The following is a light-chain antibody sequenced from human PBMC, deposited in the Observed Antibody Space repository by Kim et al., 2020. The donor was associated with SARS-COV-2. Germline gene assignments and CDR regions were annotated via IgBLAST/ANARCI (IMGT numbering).Light chain of an antibody. CDR3: QVWDSSSDHRVV. CDR1: SIGSKS. Sequence: PGRTARITCGGNSIGSKSWHWYQQMPGQAPVLVISYDSDRPSGIPERFSGSNSGNTATLTISRVEAGDEADYYCQVWDSSSDHRVVFGGGTKLTVL. J-gene: IGLJ2*01. V-gene: IGLV3-21*04. CDR2: YDS.